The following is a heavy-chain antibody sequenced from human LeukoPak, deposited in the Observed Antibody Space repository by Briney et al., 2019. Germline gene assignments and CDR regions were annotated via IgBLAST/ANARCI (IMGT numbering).Heavy chain of an antibody. CDR1: GFTFSRSA. Sequence: GGSLRLSCAASGFTFSRSAMTWVRQAPGKGLEWVSLISGSGGNTYYADSVKGRFTISRDNSKNTLYLQMNSLRAEDTAVYHCAKDIQCTYWGQGTLVTVSS. CDR2: ISGSGGNT. J-gene: IGHJ4*02. V-gene: IGHV3-23*01. CDR3: AKDIQCTY. D-gene: IGHD2-21*01.